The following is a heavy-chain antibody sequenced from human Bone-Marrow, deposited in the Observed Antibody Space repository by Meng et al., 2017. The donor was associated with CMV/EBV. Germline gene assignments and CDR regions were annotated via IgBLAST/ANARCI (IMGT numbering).Heavy chain of an antibody. CDR1: GYTFTTYD. CDR3: ARTRIEVETDGEKIKYNNYGMDV. Sequence: ASVKVSCKASGYTFTTYDINWVRQATGQGLEWMGWMNPNSGNTGYAQKFQGRVILTRVTAISTAYMELSSLTYDDTAVYYCARTRIEVETDGEKIKYNNYGMDVWGQGTTVTVSS. CDR2: MNPNSGNT. V-gene: IGHV1-8*01. J-gene: IGHJ6*02. D-gene: IGHD2-15*01.